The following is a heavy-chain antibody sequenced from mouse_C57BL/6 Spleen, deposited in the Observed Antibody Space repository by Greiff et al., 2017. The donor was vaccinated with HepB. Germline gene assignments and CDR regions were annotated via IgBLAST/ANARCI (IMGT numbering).Heavy chain of an antibody. J-gene: IGHJ3*01. Sequence: EVQRVESGGGLVQPGGSMKLSCAASGFTFSDAWMDWVRQSPEKGLEWVAEIRNKANNHATYYAESVKGRFTISRDDSKSSVYLQMNSLRAEDTGIYYCTPTVVAGPGFAYWGQGTLVTVSA. CDR2: IRNKANNHAT. CDR3: TPTVVAGPGFAY. D-gene: IGHD1-1*01. V-gene: IGHV6-6*01. CDR1: GFTFSDAW.